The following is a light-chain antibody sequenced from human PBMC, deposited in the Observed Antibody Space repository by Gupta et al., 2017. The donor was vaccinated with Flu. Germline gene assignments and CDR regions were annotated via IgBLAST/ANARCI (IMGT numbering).Light chain of an antibody. CDR1: QGLDNG. CDR3: QKFIT. Sequence: AIQLTQSPSSLSASVGDRGTLTCRKSQGLDNGLAWYQQKPGKPPKLLSYEASRLHRGVTSRLSGSGSGTDFTRPSRSMQPDDCDTDDGQKFITFGHGTKVDVK. J-gene: IGKJ3*01. V-gene: IGKV1-13*02. CDR2: EAS.